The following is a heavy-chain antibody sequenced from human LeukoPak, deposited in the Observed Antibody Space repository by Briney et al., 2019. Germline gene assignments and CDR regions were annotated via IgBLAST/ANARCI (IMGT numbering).Heavy chain of an antibody. D-gene: IGHD3-10*01. J-gene: IGHJ2*01. CDR1: GFSISSRYY. CDR3: ARMGGGWDFDL. V-gene: IGHV4-38-2*02. Sequence: SETLSLTCTDSGFSISSRYYWGWVRQPPGKGLEGIGSMYHGGNTYYNPSLRSRVTISVDTAKNQLSLKLISVTAADTAVYYCARMGGGWDFDLWGRGTLVTVSS. CDR2: MYHGGNT.